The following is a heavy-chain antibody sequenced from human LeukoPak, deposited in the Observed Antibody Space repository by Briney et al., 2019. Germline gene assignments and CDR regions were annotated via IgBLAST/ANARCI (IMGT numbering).Heavy chain of an antibody. J-gene: IGHJ6*02. Sequence: PGRSLRLSCAASGFTFSSYGMHWVRQAPGKGLEWVAVIWYDGSNKYYADSVKGRFTISRDNSKNTLYLQMNSLRAEDTAVYYCARDGYSSSNYGMDVWGQGTTVTVSS. CDR1: GFTFSSYG. D-gene: IGHD6-6*01. CDR3: ARDGYSSSNYGMDV. CDR2: IWYDGSNK. V-gene: IGHV3-33*01.